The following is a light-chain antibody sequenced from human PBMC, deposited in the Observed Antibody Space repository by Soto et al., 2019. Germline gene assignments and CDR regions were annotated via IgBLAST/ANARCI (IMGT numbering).Light chain of an antibody. V-gene: IGLV2-14*01. CDR1: SDDIGAYDY. J-gene: IGLJ1*01. CDR2: AVS. Sequence: QSALTQPSSVSASPGQSISISFTGTSDDIGAYDYVSWYQQHPGKAPKLILYAVSNRPSGVSTRFSGSKSGNTASLTISGVQADDEADYYCSSYRSSDTLEVFGTGTKVTVL. CDR3: SSYRSSDTLEV.